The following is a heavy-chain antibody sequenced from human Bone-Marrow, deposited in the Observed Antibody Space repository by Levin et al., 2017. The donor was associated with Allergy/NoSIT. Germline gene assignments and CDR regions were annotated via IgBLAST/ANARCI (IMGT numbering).Heavy chain of an antibody. CDR2: ISYDGSNK. D-gene: IGHD3-16*02. CDR1: GFTFSSYG. Sequence: GESLKISCAASGFTFSSYGMHWVRQAPGKGLEWVAVISYDGSNKYYADSVKGRFTISRDNSKNTLYLQMNSLRAEDTAVYYCAKDSVWGSYRSSYFDYWGQGTLVTVSS. J-gene: IGHJ4*02. V-gene: IGHV3-30*18. CDR3: AKDSVWGSYRSSYFDY.